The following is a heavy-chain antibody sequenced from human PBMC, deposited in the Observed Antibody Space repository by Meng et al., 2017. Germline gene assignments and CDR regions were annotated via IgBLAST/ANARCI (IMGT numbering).Heavy chain of an antibody. CDR3: ARESGFGP. V-gene: IGHV1-69*13. CDR2: SIPIFGTA. CDR1: GCTFSVHA. Sequence: ARHGKSGAEEKKPGASVQCSCKASGCTFSVHAIIWVRQAPGQGLELMGGSIPIFGTANYAQKFQGRVTITADESTSTAYMGVSSLRSEDTAVYYCARESGFGPWGQGTLVTVSS. D-gene: IGHD3-3*01. J-gene: IGHJ5*02.